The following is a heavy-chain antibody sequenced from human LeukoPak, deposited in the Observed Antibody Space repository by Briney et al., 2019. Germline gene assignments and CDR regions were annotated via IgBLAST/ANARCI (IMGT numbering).Heavy chain of an antibody. V-gene: IGHV3-21*01. D-gene: IGHD3-10*01. CDR2: ISSSSSYI. Sequence: GGSLRLSCAASGFTFSSYSMNWVRQAPGKGLEWVSSISSSSSYIYYADSVKGRFTISRDNAKNSLYLQMSSLRAEDTAVYYCARGFRGTFDYWGQGTLVTVSS. CDR1: GFTFSSYS. CDR3: ARGFRGTFDY. J-gene: IGHJ4*02.